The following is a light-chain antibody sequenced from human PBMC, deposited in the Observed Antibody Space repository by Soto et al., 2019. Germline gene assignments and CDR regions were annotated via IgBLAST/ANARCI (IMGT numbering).Light chain of an antibody. Sequence: QSVLTQPPSVSEAPRQTVVISCSGSTSNIGNNGVSWYQQLPGKAPKVVIYYNDLLPSGVSDRFSGSKSDTSASLAISGLQSDDEADYYCAAWDDSLNCVVFGGGTQLTVL. CDR3: AAWDDSLNCVV. CDR2: YND. CDR1: TSNIGNNG. J-gene: IGLJ2*01. V-gene: IGLV1-36*01.